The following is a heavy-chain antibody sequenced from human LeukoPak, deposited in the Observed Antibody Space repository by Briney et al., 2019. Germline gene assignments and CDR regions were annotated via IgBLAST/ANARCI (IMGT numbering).Heavy chain of an antibody. Sequence: GGSLRLSCAASGFNFGSYYMTWVRQAPGKGLEWVANINQDGGEKYYVDSVKGRFTISRDNAKNSLYLQMNSLRAEDTAVYYCARDPRRYNWNDGDAFDIWGQGTMVTVSS. CDR2: INQDGGEK. D-gene: IGHD1-1*01. CDR3: ARDPRRYNWNDGDAFDI. V-gene: IGHV3-7*01. CDR1: GFNFGSYY. J-gene: IGHJ3*02.